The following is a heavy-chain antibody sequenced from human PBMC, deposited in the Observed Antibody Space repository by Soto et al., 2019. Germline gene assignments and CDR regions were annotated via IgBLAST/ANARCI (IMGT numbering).Heavy chain of an antibody. Sequence: SETLSLTCNVSGGSISSYYWSWIRQPPGKGLEWIGYIYYSGGTNYNPSLKSRVTILVDASKNQFSLELSSVTAADTAVYYCARTEGLYYDFWSGSLTPSNYYYYGMDVWGQGTTVTVSS. J-gene: IGHJ6*02. CDR1: GGSISSYY. CDR3: ARTEGLYYDFWSGSLTPSNYYYYGMDV. V-gene: IGHV4-59*01. CDR2: IYYSGGT. D-gene: IGHD3-3*01.